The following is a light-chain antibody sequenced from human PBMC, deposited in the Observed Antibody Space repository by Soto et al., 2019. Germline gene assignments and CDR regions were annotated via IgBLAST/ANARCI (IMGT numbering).Light chain of an antibody. CDR2: DAS. J-gene: IGKJ5*01. CDR1: QSVSNY. V-gene: IGKV3-11*01. CDR3: QCGGT. Sequence: EIVLTQSPATLSLSPGERATVSCRASQSVSNYLGWYQQKPGQAPRLLIYDASNRATSIAARFSGSGSGTDFTLTISSLEPEDFAVYCCQCGGTFGQGTRLEIK.